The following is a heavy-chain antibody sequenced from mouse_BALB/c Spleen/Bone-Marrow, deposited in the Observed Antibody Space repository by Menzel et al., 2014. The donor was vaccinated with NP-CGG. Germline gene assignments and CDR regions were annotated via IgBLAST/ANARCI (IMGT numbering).Heavy chain of an antibody. CDR3: ARDAGYGNPWFAY. D-gene: IGHD2-10*02. CDR1: GFSLTSYG. Sequence: VKLVESGPGLVAPSQSLSITCTVSGFSLTSYGIHWVRQPPGKGLEWLGVIWAGGGTIYNSALMSRLSISKDNSKSQVFLKMHSLQTDDTAMYHCARDAGYGNPWFAYWGQGTLVTVSA. J-gene: IGHJ3*01. CDR2: IWAGGGT. V-gene: IGHV2-9*02.